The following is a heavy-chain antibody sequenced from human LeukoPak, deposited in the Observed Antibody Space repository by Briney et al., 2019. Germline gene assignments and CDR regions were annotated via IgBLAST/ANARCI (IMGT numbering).Heavy chain of an antibody. Sequence: KPSETLSLTCTVSGGSISSYYWSWIRQPAGKGLEWIGRIYTSGSTNYNPSLKSRVTMSVDTSKNQFYLKLSAVTAADTAVYYCARVRNAYDFWSGRGSGWFDPWGQGTLVTVSS. D-gene: IGHD3-3*01. CDR2: IYTSGST. CDR1: GGSISSYY. V-gene: IGHV4-4*07. J-gene: IGHJ5*02. CDR3: ARVRNAYDFWSGRGSGWFDP.